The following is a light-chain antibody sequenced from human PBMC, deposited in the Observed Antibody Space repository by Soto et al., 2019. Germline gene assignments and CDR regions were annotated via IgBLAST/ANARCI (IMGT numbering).Light chain of an antibody. CDR2: EGS. V-gene: IGLV2-23*01. CDR3: CSYAGRSTRVV. CDR1: SSDVGSYNL. J-gene: IGLJ2*01. Sequence: QSVLTQPASVSGSPGQSITISCTGTSSDVGSYNLVSWYQQHPGKAPKLMIYEGSKRPSGVSNRFSGSKSGNTASLTISGLQAEDEADYYCCSYAGRSTRVVFGGGTKLTVL.